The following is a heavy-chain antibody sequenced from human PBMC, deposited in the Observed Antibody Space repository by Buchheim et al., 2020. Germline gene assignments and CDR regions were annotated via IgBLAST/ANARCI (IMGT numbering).Heavy chain of an antibody. D-gene: IGHD3-3*01. J-gene: IGHJ1*01. Sequence: EVQLVESGGGLVQPGGSLRLSCAASGFTFSSYWMSWVRQAPGKGLEWVANIKQDGSEKYYVDFVKGRFTISRDNAKNSLYLQMNSLRAEDTAVYYCARGPYYDFWSGYDEYFQHWGQGTL. CDR3: ARGPYYDFWSGYDEYFQH. V-gene: IGHV3-7*04. CDR1: GFTFSSYW. CDR2: IKQDGSEK.